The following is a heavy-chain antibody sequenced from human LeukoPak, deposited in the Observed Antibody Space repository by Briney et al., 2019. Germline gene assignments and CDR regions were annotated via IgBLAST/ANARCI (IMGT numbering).Heavy chain of an antibody. D-gene: IGHD4/OR15-4a*01. Sequence: GGSLRLSCVASGFTVSSYSMNWVRQAPGKGREWVSYISSGSRAVSYADSVKGRFTISRDNAKNSLYLQMNSLRADDTAVYYCARDPPPANPAFDIWGQGTMVTVSS. CDR3: ARDPPPANPAFDI. V-gene: IGHV3-48*01. J-gene: IGHJ3*02. CDR1: GFTVSSYS. CDR2: ISSGSRAV.